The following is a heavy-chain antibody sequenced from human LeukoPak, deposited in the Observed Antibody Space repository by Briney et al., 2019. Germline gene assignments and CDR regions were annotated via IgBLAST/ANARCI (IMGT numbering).Heavy chain of an antibody. CDR2: IYYSGST. CDR3: ARARGFVGSGHYNWFDP. Sequence: SETLSLTCTVSGGSISSGDYYWSWIRQPPGKGLEWIGYIYYSGSTYYNPSLKSRVTISVDTSKNQFSLKLSSVTAADTAVYYCARARGFVGSGHYNWFDPWGQGTLVTVSS. D-gene: IGHD3-3*01. J-gene: IGHJ5*02. CDR1: GGSISSGDYY. V-gene: IGHV4-30-4*01.